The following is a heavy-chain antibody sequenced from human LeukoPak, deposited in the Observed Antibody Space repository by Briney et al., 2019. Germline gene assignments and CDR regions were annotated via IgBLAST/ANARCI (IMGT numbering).Heavy chain of an antibody. D-gene: IGHD4-23*01. V-gene: IGHV4-34*01. CDR2: INHSGST. J-gene: IGHJ4*02. Sequence: PSETLSLTCAVYGGSFSGYYWSWIRQPPGKGLEWIGEINHSGSTNYHPSLKSRVTISVDTSKNQFSLKLSSVTAADTAVYYCARGSDYGGNPVGSYFDYWGQGTLVTVSS. CDR1: GGSFSGYY. CDR3: ARGSDYGGNPVGSYFDY.